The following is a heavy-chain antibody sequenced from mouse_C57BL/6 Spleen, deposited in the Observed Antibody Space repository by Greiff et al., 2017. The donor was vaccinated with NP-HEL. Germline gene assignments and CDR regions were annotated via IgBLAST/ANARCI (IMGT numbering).Heavy chain of an antibody. Sequence: KLVESGGGLVQPGGSLSLSCAASGFTFTDYYMSWVRQPPGKALEWLGFIRNKANGYTTEYSASVKGRFTISRDNSQSILYLQMNALRAEDSATYYCARYIDGDYGSSYFDYWGQGTTLTVSS. CDR1: GFTFTDYY. J-gene: IGHJ2*01. CDR3: ARYIDGDYGSSYFDY. D-gene: IGHD1-1*01. V-gene: IGHV7-3*01. CDR2: IRNKANGYTT.